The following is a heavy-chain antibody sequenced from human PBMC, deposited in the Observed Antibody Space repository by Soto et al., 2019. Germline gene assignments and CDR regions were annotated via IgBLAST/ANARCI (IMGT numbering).Heavy chain of an antibody. D-gene: IGHD5-18*01. CDR3: VKERYAQLWLEDYGMDV. J-gene: IGHJ6*02. CDR1: GFTFDDYA. Sequence: SLRLSCAASGFTFDDYAMHWVRQAPGKGPEWVSGISWNSGNIVYADSVKGRFTISRDNAKNSLYLQMSSLGPEDTAVYYCVKERYAQLWLEDYGMDVWGQGTTITVS. CDR2: ISWNSGNI. V-gene: IGHV3-9*01.